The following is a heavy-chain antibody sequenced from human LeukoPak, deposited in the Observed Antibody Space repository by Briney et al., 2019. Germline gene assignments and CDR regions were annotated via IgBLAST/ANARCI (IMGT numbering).Heavy chain of an antibody. CDR2: IYYSGSS. Sequence: SETLSLTCTVSGGHISSYYWSWIRQPPGKGLEWIADIYYSGSSTYNSSLRSRVTISIDTSENQFSLKLTSVTAADTAVYYCARQPLGGYYFGYWGQGTLVAVSS. CDR3: ARQPLGGYYFGY. D-gene: IGHD7-27*01. V-gene: IGHV4-59*08. CDR1: GGHISSYY. J-gene: IGHJ4*02.